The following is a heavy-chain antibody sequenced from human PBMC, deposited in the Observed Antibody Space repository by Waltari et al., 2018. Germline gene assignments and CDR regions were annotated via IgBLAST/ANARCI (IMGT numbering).Heavy chain of an antibody. CDR1: VGSITTSRHH. CDR3: ATYIGASVGTAAFDV. J-gene: IGHJ3*01. V-gene: IGHV4-39*01. Sequence: QLQLQESGPGLVKPSETLSLTCSVSVGSITTSRHHWGWFRQPPGQGLGWIATLSYNGATYTSPSLTSRVTMSRDTSKNQLSLTLGAVTAADAAVYYCATYIGASVGTAAFDVWGQGKMVIVSS. D-gene: IGHD5-12*01. CDR2: LSYNGAT.